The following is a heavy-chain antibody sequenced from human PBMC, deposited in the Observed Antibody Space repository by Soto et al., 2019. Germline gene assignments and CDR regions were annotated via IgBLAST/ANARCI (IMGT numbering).Heavy chain of an antibody. CDR1: GYTFTSYG. V-gene: IGHV1-18*01. CDR3: ARGSNNFWSGYYFDY. Sequence: ASVKVSCKASGYTFTSYGISWVRQAPGQGLEWMGWISAYNGNTNYAQKLQGRVTMTTDTSTSTAHMELRSLRSDGTAVYYCARGSNNFWSGYYFDYWGQGTLGTV. D-gene: IGHD3-3*01. CDR2: ISAYNGNT. J-gene: IGHJ4*02.